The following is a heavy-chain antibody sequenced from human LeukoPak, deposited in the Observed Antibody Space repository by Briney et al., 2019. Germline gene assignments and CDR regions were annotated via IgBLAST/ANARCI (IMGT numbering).Heavy chain of an antibody. V-gene: IGHV4-59*08. D-gene: IGHD1-26*01. Sequence: SETLSLTCTVSGDSISAYYWSWVRQPPGKGLEWIAFVHKTGSINYNPSLKSRATISMDTSNSQFSLHVNSVTAADTSVYYCTKYGGSPANYFDSWGPGTLVTVSP. J-gene: IGHJ4*02. CDR1: GDSISAYY. CDR3: TKYGGSPANYFDS. CDR2: VHKTGSI.